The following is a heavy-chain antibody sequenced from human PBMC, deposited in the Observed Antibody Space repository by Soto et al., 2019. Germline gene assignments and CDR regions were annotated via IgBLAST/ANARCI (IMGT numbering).Heavy chain of an antibody. CDR2: IYPGDSDT. D-gene: IGHD5-12*01. J-gene: IGHJ6*02. CDR3: ARFRRGGYNYRSYYYYGMDV. V-gene: IGHV5-51*01. Sequence: GESLKISCKGSGYTFTSYWIGWGLQGPGEGLEWMGIIYPGDSDTRYSPSFQGQVTISADKSISTAYLQWSSLKASDTAMYYCARFRRGGYNYRSYYYYGMDVWGQGTTVTVSS. CDR1: GYTFTSYW.